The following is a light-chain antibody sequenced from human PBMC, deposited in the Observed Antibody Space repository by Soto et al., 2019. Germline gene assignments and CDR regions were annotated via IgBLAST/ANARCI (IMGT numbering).Light chain of an antibody. V-gene: IGKV3-15*01. CDR1: QSVAGN. CDR2: GAS. CDR3: QQYNNWLTWT. J-gene: IGKJ1*01. Sequence: EIVMTQSPATLSVSPGERATLSCRASQSVAGNLAWYQRKPGQAPRRLIYGASTRATGIPARFSGSGSGTEFTLTISSLQSEDFAVYYWQQYNNWLTWTFGQGTKVEIK.